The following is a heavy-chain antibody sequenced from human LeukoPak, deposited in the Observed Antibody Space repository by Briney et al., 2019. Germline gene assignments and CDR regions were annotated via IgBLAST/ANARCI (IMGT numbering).Heavy chain of an antibody. D-gene: IGHD6-13*01. Sequence: GGSLRLSCAASGFTFSSYAMTWVRQAPGKGLEWVSGISGSGDSTVYADSVKGRFTISRDDSKNTLYLQVHSLRAEDTAVYYCAKCHSISYSTDPNYWGQGTLVTVSS. CDR2: ISGSGDST. CDR1: GFTFSSYA. J-gene: IGHJ4*02. V-gene: IGHV3-23*01. CDR3: AKCHSISYSTDPNY.